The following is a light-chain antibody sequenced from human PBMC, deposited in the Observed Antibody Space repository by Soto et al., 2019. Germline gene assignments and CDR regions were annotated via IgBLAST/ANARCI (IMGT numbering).Light chain of an antibody. Sequence: DIPMTQSPSSLSASVGDRVTITCRASQSISNYLNWYQQEPGKAPKLLIYAASSLQSGVPSRFSGSGSGTDFTLAINGLQPEDFATYYCQQNFKTPRTFGQGTKVEI. V-gene: IGKV1-39*01. CDR2: AAS. J-gene: IGKJ1*01. CDR1: QSISNY. CDR3: QQNFKTPRT.